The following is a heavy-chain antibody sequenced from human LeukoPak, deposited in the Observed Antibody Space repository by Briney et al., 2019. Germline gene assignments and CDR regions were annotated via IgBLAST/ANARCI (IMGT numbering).Heavy chain of an antibody. CDR1: GFTFSSYA. V-gene: IGHV3-23*01. Sequence: PGGSLRLSCAASGFTFSSYAMSWVRQAPGKGLEWVSAISGSGGSTYYADSVKGRFTISRDNSKNTLYLQMNSLRAEDTAVYYCATTWDGDIAAAGNAVFDIWSQRTMVTVSS. CDR3: ATTWDGDIAAAGNAVFDI. D-gene: IGHD6-13*01. CDR2: ISGSGGST. J-gene: IGHJ3*02.